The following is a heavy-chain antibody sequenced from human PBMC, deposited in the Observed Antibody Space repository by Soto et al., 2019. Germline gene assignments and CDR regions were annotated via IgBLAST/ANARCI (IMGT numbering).Heavy chain of an antibody. V-gene: IGHV4-59*01. Sequence: SETLSLTCSISGGSFSSYHWSWIRQPPGKGLEWIGYIFYSGSTTYNPSLKSRVTISLDTSKNQFSLKVSSVTAADTAVYYCERDLSGDGYNFRYWGQGTQVTVSS. J-gene: IGHJ4*02. D-gene: IGHD5-12*01. CDR2: IFYSGST. CDR3: ERDLSGDGYNFRY. CDR1: GGSFSSYH.